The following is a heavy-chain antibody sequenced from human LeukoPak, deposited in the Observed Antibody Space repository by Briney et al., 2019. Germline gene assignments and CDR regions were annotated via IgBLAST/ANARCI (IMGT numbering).Heavy chain of an antibody. Sequence: GESLKISCKTSGYSFTSYWIGWVRQMPGKGLEWMGVIYPGDSDTRYSPSFQGQVTISADKSISTAYLQWSSLKASDTAMYYCARLEPIAAAGTIDYWGQGTLVTVSS. CDR3: ARLEPIAAAGTIDY. D-gene: IGHD6-13*01. J-gene: IGHJ4*02. CDR2: IYPGDSDT. CDR1: GYSFTSYW. V-gene: IGHV5-51*01.